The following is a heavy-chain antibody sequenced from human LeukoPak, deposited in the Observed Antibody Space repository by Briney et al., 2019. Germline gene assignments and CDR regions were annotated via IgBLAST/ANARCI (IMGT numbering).Heavy chain of an antibody. J-gene: IGHJ5*01. CDR1: GGSISSGGNY. CDR2: IYYSGST. CDR3: VRQPALSYCSAGSCWFDS. D-gene: IGHD2-15*01. V-gene: IGHV4-31*03. Sequence: SETLSLTCTVSGGSISSGGNYWSWIRQHPGKGLEWIGYIYYSGSTYYNPSLKSRVTISLDTSKGQFSLKVNSVTAADTAVYYCVRQPALSYCSAGSCWFDSWGQGTLVTVSS.